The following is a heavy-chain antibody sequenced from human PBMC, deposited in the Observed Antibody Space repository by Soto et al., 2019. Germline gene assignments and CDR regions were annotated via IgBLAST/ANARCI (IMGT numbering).Heavy chain of an antibody. CDR2: ISSNGGST. CDR1: GFTFSSYA. CDR3: ARGANSGSYLGYGMDV. D-gene: IGHD1-26*01. Sequence: GGSLRLSCSASGFTFSSYAMHWVRQAPGKGLEYVSAISSNGGSTYYADSVKGRFTISRDNSKNTLYLQMSSLRAEDTAVYYCARGANSGSYLGYGMDVWGQVTTVTVSS. V-gene: IGHV3-64D*06. J-gene: IGHJ6*02.